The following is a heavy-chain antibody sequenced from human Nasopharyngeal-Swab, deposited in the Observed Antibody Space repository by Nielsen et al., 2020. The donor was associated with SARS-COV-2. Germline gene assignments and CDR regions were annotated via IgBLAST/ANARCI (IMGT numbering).Heavy chain of an antibody. CDR3: TTVYEY. Sequence: ETLSLTCAASGLIFTDAWMHWVRQAPGKGPVWVSGTNGDGTYTTYADFVKGRFTISRDNAEKTLYLQMNSLRAEDTAVYYCTTVYEYWGQGTLVTVSS. V-gene: IGHV3-74*01. CDR1: GLIFTDAW. CDR2: TNGDGTYT. D-gene: IGHD5/OR15-5a*01. J-gene: IGHJ4*02.